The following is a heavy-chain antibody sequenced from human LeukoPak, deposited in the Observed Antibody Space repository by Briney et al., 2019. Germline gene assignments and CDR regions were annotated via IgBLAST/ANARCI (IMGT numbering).Heavy chain of an antibody. CDR3: ARDLCSGGSCYLDY. D-gene: IGHD2-15*01. CDR1: GFTFSSYS. J-gene: IGHJ4*02. V-gene: IGHV3-21*01. Sequence: GRSLRLSCAASGFTFSSYSMNWVRQAPGKGLEWVSSISSSSSYIYYADSVKGRFTISRDNAKNSLYLQMNSLRAEDTAVYYCARDLCSGGSCYLDYWGQGTLVTVSS. CDR2: ISSSSSYI.